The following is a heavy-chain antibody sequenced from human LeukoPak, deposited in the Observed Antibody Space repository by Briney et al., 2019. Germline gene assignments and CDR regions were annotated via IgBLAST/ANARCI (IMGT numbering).Heavy chain of an antibody. CDR2: INSDGSST. D-gene: IGHD6-19*01. V-gene: IGHV3-74*01. Sequence: GGSLRLSCAASGFTFSSYWMHWVRQVSGKGLVWVSRINSDGSSTSYADSVKGRFTISRDNAKNTLYLQMNSLRAEDTAVYYCSLLAVASPQDYWGQGTLVTVSS. CDR3: SLLAVASPQDY. CDR1: GFTFSSYW. J-gene: IGHJ4*02.